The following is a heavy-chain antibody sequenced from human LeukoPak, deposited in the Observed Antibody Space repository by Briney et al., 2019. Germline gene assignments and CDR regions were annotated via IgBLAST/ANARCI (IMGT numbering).Heavy chain of an antibody. CDR3: ARAGCSSTSCFAYFDY. Sequence: GGSLRLSCAASGFTFDDYGMSWVRQAPGKGLEWVSGINWNGGSTGYADSAKGRFTISRDNAKNSLYLQMNSLRAEDTALYYCARAGCSSTSCFAYFDYWGQGTLVTVSS. V-gene: IGHV3-20*04. CDR2: INWNGGST. CDR1: GFTFDDYG. D-gene: IGHD2-2*01. J-gene: IGHJ4*02.